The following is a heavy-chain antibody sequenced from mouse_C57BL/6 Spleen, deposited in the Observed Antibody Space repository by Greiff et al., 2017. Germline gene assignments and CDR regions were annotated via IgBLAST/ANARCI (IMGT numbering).Heavy chain of an antibody. J-gene: IGHJ2*01. CDR2: ISYDGSN. CDR1: GYSITSGYY. Sequence: DVKLQESGPGLVKPSQSLSLTCSVTGYSITSGYYWNWIRQFPGNKLEWMGYISYDGSNNYNPSLKNRISITRDTSKNQFFLKLNSVTTEDTATYYCARQEYFDYWGQGTTLTVSS. V-gene: IGHV3-6*01. CDR3: ARQEYFDY.